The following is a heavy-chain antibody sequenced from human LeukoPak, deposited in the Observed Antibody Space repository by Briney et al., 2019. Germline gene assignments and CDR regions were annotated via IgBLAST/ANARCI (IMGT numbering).Heavy chain of an antibody. CDR3: ARGGVVPRRHSFYYYYGMDV. CDR1: GYTFTSYG. V-gene: IGHV1-69*13. J-gene: IGHJ6*02. Sequence: SVKVSCKASGYTFTSYGISWVRQAPGQGLEWMGGIIPIFGTANYAQKFQGRVTITADESTSTAYMELSSLRSEDTAVYYRARGGVVPRRHSFYYYYGMDVWGQGTTVTVSS. D-gene: IGHD3-3*01. CDR2: IIPIFGTA.